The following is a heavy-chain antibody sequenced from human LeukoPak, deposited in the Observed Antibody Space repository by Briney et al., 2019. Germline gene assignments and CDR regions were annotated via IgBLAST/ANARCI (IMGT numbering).Heavy chain of an antibody. CDR2: IYYSGST. J-gene: IGHJ5*02. CDR1: GGSISSSSYY. Sequence: SETLSLTCTVSGGSISSSSYYWGWIRQPPGKGLEWIGSIYYSGSTYYNPSLKSRVTISVDTSKNQFSLKLSSVTAADTAVYYCARDYYGSGGYYAPFDPWGQGTLVTVSS. V-gene: IGHV4-39*07. D-gene: IGHD3-10*01. CDR3: ARDYYGSGGYYAPFDP.